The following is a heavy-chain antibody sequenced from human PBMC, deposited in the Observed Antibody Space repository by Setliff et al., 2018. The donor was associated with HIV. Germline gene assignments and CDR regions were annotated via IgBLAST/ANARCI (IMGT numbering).Heavy chain of an antibody. CDR2: IYYSGDT. Sequence: SETLSLTCSVSGGSITGSGYHWGWIRQPPGKGLEWIGHIYYSGDTFYNASLRSRLTLSVDTSKNQFSLKLNSVTASDTAMYYCTRHRGPPWDAFDIWGQGTMVTVSS. V-gene: IGHV4-39*01. CDR3: TRHRGPPWDAFDI. J-gene: IGHJ3*02. CDR1: GGSITGSGYH.